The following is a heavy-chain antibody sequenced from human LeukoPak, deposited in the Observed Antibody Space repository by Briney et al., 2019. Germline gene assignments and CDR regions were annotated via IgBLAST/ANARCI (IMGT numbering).Heavy chain of an antibody. CDR2: IKEDGSAT. J-gene: IGHJ4*02. Sequence: PGGSLRLSCAASGFTFSDFYMSWIRQAPGKGLEWVANIKEDGSATYYADSVKGRFIISRDNAKNSLYLQMNSLRVEDTAVYFCARDHNDGYNFYWGQGAVVTVSS. CDR1: GFTFSDFY. V-gene: IGHV3-7*01. D-gene: IGHD3-22*01. CDR3: ARDHNDGYNFY.